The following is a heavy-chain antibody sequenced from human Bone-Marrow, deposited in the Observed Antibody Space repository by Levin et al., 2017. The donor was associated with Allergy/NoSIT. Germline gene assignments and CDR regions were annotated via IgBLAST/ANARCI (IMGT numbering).Heavy chain of an antibody. CDR3: ARGGPGVLRYFDWLLSFDP. J-gene: IGHJ5*02. Sequence: GASVKVSCKASGYTFTSYAMNWVRQAPGQGLEWMGWINTNTGNPTYAQGFTGRFVFSLDTSVSTAYLQISSLKAEDTAVYYCARGGPGVLRYFDWLLSFDPWGQGTLVTVSS. CDR1: GYTFTSYA. V-gene: IGHV7-4-1*02. CDR2: INTNTGNP. D-gene: IGHD3-9*01.